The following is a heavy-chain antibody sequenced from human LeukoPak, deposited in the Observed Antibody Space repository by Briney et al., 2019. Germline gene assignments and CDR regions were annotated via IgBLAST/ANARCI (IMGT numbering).Heavy chain of an antibody. CDR2: IKQDGSEK. CDR1: GFTFSSYW. J-gene: IGHJ4*02. Sequence: GGSLRLSCAASGFTFSSYWMSWVRQAPGKGLEWVANIKQDGSEKYYVDSVKGRFTISRDNAKNSLYLQMNSLRAEDTAVYYCARALWFGEFFFFTPYYFDYWGQGTLVTVSS. D-gene: IGHD3-10*01. V-gene: IGHV3-7*01. CDR3: ARALWFGEFFFFTPYYFDY.